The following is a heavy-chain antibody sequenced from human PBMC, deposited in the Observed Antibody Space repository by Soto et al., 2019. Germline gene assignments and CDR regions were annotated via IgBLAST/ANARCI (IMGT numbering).Heavy chain of an antibody. CDR3: AKGIPLAVTYY. CDR2: ISYDGENK. D-gene: IGHD2-2*02. Sequence: ESGGGVVQPGRSLRLSCAASGFTFSNYAMHWVRQAPGKGLEWVAVISYDGENKYYADSVKGRFTISRDSSKNTLYLQMDSRRTEDTALYYCAKGIPLAVTYYWVQGTLVTVFS. CDR1: GFTFSNYA. V-gene: IGHV3-30*04. J-gene: IGHJ4*02.